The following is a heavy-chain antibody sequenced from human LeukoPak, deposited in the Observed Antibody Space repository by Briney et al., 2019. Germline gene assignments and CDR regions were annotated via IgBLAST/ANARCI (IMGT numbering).Heavy chain of an antibody. V-gene: IGHV3-11*01. CDR1: GFTFTTYW. CDR3: ARDGEVGGSYTDY. J-gene: IGHJ4*02. D-gene: IGHD1-26*01. CDR2: ISSSGSTI. Sequence: GGSLRLSCAASGFTFTTYWMSWVRQAPGKGLEWVSYISSSGSTIYYADSVKGRFTISRDNAKNSLYLQMNSLRAEDTAVYYCARDGEVGGSYTDYWGQGTLVTVSS.